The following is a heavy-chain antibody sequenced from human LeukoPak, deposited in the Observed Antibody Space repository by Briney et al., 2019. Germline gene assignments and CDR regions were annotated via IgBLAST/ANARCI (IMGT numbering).Heavy chain of an antibody. CDR2: IYRGGAT. Sequence: GGSLRLSCAASGFTFSSYAMEWVRQTPGKGLEWVSVIYRGGATYYADSVKGRFTLSRDNSKNTLYLQMNSLRVEDTAVYYCAREGMHDSSGYYPIGGSYYFDHWGQGTLVTVSS. J-gene: IGHJ4*02. CDR1: GFTFSSYA. CDR3: AREGMHDSSGYYPIGGSYYFDH. V-gene: IGHV3-53*01. D-gene: IGHD3-22*01.